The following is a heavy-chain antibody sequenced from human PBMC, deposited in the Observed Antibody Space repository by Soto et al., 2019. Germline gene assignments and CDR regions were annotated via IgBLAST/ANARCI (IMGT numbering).Heavy chain of an antibody. Sequence: SVKVSCKASGGTFSSYAISWVRQAPGQGLEWMGGIIPIFGTANYAQKFQGRVTITADESTSTAYMELSSLRSEDTAVYYCATEGSGSYYAFDIWGQGTMVTVS. D-gene: IGHD1-26*01. J-gene: IGHJ3*02. CDR3: ATEGSGSYYAFDI. CDR1: GGTFSSYA. V-gene: IGHV1-69*13. CDR2: IIPIFGTA.